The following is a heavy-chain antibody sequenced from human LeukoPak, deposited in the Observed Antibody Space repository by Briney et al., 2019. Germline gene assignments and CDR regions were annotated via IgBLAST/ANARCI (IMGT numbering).Heavy chain of an antibody. CDR3: AGVPTYDFWSGYENYYYYGMDV. CDR1: GGTFSSYA. D-gene: IGHD3-3*01. CDR2: IIPIFGTA. J-gene: IGHJ6*02. Sequence: SVKVSCKASGGTFSSYAISWVRQAPGQGLEWMGGIIPIFGTANYAQKFQGRVTITADESTSTAYMELSSLRSEDTAVYYCAGVPTYDFWSGYENYYYYGMDVWGQGTTVIVSS. V-gene: IGHV1-69*13.